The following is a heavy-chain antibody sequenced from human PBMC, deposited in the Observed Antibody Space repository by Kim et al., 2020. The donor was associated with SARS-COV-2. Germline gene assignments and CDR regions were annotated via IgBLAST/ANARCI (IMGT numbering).Heavy chain of an antibody. J-gene: IGHJ4*02. CDR2: INPNSGGT. V-gene: IGHV1-2*02. Sequence: ASVKVSCKTSGYTFTGYYMHWVRQAPGQGLEWMGWINPNSGGTNYAQKFQGRVTMTRDTSITTAYMELSRLRSDDTAAYYCTRGAPSTGGSWPHDSWGQGTLVTVSS. CDR3: TRGAPSTGGSWPHDS. D-gene: IGHD2-8*02. CDR1: GYTFTGYY.